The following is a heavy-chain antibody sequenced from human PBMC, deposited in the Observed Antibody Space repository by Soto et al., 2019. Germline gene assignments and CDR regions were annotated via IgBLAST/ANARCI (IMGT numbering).Heavy chain of an antibody. J-gene: IGHJ4*02. D-gene: IGHD3-10*01. Sequence: QVQLVESGGGVVQPGRSLRLSCATSGFTFSSYGFHWVRQAPGKGLEWVAVIWYDGSNKYYADSVKGRFTISRDSSKSKLYLQMNSLRADDTAVYYCARDRRGLSNYFDYWGQGTLVTVSS. CDR3: ARDRRGLSNYFDY. V-gene: IGHV3-33*01. CDR1: GFTFSSYG. CDR2: IWYDGSNK.